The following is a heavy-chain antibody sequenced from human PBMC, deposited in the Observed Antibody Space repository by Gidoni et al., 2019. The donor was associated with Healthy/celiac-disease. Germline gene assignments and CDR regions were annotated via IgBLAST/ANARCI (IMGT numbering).Heavy chain of an antibody. Sequence: EVQLLESGGGLVQPGGSLRLSCAASGFTFSSYAMSWVRQAPGKGLEWVSAISGSGGSTYYADSVKGRFTISRDNSKNTLYLQMNSLRAEDTAVYYCAKSGSSGPREGVPYYFDYWGQGTLVTVSS. CDR3: AKSGSSGPREGVPYYFDY. CDR2: ISGSGGST. D-gene: IGHD6-19*01. CDR1: GFTFSSYA. J-gene: IGHJ4*02. V-gene: IGHV3-23*01.